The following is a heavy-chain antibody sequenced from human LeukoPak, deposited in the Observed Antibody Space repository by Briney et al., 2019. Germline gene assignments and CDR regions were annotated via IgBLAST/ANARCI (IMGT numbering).Heavy chain of an antibody. V-gene: IGHV3-48*01. J-gene: IGHJ4*02. Sequence: GGSLTLSCAVSGSSFSSYSMNWVRQPAGKGLEWVSYISSSSSTIYYADSAKGRFTMSSGDAKNSLYLQMKSLRADDTAVYYCARDQSSGWYFDYFDYWGQGTLVTVSS. CDR1: GSSFSSYS. D-gene: IGHD6-19*01. CDR3: ARDQSSGWYFDYFDY. CDR2: ISSSSSTI.